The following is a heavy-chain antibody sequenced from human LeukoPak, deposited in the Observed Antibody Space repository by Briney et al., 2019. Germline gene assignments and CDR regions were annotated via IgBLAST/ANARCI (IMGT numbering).Heavy chain of an antibody. Sequence: GRSLRLSCAASGFSFSDFFMSWIRQAPGKGLEWGSYISDTGSFIRYADSVKGRFTVSRDNGKNSLHLQMNSLRVDDTAVYFCARSVRPYSASAGYVSWGQGTLVTVS. D-gene: IGHD1-26*01. CDR2: ISDTGSFI. CDR3: ARSVRPYSASAGYVS. J-gene: IGHJ5*01. V-gene: IGHV3-11*04. CDR1: GFSFSDFF.